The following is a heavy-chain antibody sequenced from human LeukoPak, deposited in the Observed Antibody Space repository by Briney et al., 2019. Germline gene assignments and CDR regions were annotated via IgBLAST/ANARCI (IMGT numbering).Heavy chain of an antibody. CDR3: ARDGKGYYGSGSYSRSLDY. CDR2: IYHSGST. J-gene: IGHJ4*02. Sequence: SETLSLTCAVSGGSISSSNWWSWVRQPPGKGLEWIGEIYHSGSTNYNPSLKSRVTVSVDKSKNQFSLKLSSVTAADTAVYYCARDGKGYYGSGSYSRSLDYWGQGTLVTVSS. D-gene: IGHD3-10*01. V-gene: IGHV4-4*02. CDR1: GGSISSSNW.